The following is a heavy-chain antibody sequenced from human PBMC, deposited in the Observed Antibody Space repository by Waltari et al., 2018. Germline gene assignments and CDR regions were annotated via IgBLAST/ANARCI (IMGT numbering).Heavy chain of an antibody. CDR3: ARPNGDSSGYYWGYFDY. J-gene: IGHJ4*02. Sequence: QLQLQESGPGLVKPSETLSLTCTVSGGSISSSSYYWGWIRQPPGKGLEWIGSIYYSGSTYYNPSLKSRVTISVDTSKNQFSLKLSSVTAADTAVYYCARPNGDSSGYYWGYFDYWGQGTLVTVSS. CDR1: GGSISSSSYY. V-gene: IGHV4-39*01. D-gene: IGHD3-22*01. CDR2: IYYSGST.